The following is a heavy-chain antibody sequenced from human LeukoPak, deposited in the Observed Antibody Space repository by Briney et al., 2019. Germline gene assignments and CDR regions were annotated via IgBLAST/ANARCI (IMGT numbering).Heavy chain of an antibody. D-gene: IGHD5-18*01. CDR3: ASLDDTAMVRGRDY. CDR2: IYYSGIT. V-gene: IGHV4-39*07. Sequence: ASETLSLTCTVSGGSISNSSYDWGWVRQPPGKGLEWIGNIYYSGITYYNPSLKSRVTISADTSKNQFSLKLRSVTAADTAVYYCASLDDTAMVRGRDYWGQGTLVTVSS. CDR1: GGSISNSSYD. J-gene: IGHJ4*02.